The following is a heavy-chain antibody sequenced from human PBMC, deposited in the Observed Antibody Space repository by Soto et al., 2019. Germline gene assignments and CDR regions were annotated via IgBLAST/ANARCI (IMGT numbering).Heavy chain of an antibody. D-gene: IGHD2-15*01. CDR2: ISWDGGST. J-gene: IGHJ5*02. Sequence: VGSLRLSCAASGFTFDDYTMHWVRQAPGKGLEWVSLISWDGGSTYYADSVKGRFTISRDNSKNSLYLQMNSLRTEDTALYYCAKELAGSQNWFDPWGQGTLVTVSS. V-gene: IGHV3-43*01. CDR1: GFTFDDYT. CDR3: AKELAGSQNWFDP.